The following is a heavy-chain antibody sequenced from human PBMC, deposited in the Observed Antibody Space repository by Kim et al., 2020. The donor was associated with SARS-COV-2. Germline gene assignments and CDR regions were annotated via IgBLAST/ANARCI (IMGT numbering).Heavy chain of an antibody. CDR2: INAGNGNT. D-gene: IGHD3-10*01. CDR1: GYTFTSYA. V-gene: IGHV1-3*01. J-gene: IGHJ6*02. Sequence: ASVKVSCKASGYTFTSYAMHWVRQAPGQRLEWMGWINAGNGNTKYSQKFQGRVTITRDTSASTAYMELSSLRSEDTAVYYCAGSYGSGNFDYYYYYGMDVWGQGTTVTVSS. CDR3: AGSYGSGNFDYYYYYGMDV.